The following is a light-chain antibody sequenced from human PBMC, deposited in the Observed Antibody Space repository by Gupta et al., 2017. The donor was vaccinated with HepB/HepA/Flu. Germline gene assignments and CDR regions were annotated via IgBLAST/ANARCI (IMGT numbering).Light chain of an antibody. J-gene: IGKJ4*01. CDR3: QQFGGSWPLT. CDR2: STS. Sequence: EIVLPQSRCPLSLSPGETATLSCRASQSVSNSYLAWYQQKPGQAPRLLIYSTSTRAAGIPDRFSGSGSGTDFILIITRLEPEDFFGYYCQQFGGSWPLTFGGGTKVEIK. CDR1: QSVSNSY. V-gene: IGKV3-20*01.